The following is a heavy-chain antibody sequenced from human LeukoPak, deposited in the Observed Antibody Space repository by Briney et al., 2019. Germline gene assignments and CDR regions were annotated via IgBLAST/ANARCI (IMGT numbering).Heavy chain of an antibody. CDR2: ISYDGSNK. Sequence: PGGSLRLSCAASGFTFSSYGMHWVRQAPGKWLEWVAVISYDGSNKYYADYVKGRFTISRDNSKKTLYLQMNSLRAEDTAVYYCAKSGVGGGDYWGQGTLVTVSS. CDR3: AKSGVGGGDY. J-gene: IGHJ4*02. CDR1: GFTFSSYG. D-gene: IGHD1-26*01. V-gene: IGHV3-30*18.